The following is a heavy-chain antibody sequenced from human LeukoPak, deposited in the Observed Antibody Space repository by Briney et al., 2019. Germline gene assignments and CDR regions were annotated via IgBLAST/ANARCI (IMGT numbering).Heavy chain of an antibody. CDR3: ARSRGYSYDAIDF. CDR2: ISTYNSNT. CDR1: GYTFTSYD. Sequence: ASVKVSCKASGYTFTSYDISWVRQAPGQGLEWMAWISTYNSNTNYAQKLQGRVTMTTDTSTSTAYMELRSLRSDDTAVYYCARSRGYSYDAIDFWGQGTLVTVSS. D-gene: IGHD5-18*01. J-gene: IGHJ4*02. V-gene: IGHV1-18*01.